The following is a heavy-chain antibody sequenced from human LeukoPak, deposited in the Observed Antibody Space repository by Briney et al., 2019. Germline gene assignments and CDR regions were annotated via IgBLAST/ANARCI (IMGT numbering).Heavy chain of an antibody. CDR1: GGSISSYY. J-gene: IGHJ3*02. CDR3: ARLTVSSSTSSIAGAFDI. D-gene: IGHD2-2*01. CDR2: IYYSGST. V-gene: IGHV4-59*08. Sequence: PSETLSLTCTVSGGSISSYYWSWIRQPPGKGLEWIGYIYYSGSTNYNPSLKSRVTISVDTSKNQFSLKLSSVTAADTAVYYCARLTVSSSTSSIAGAFDIWGQGTMVTVSS.